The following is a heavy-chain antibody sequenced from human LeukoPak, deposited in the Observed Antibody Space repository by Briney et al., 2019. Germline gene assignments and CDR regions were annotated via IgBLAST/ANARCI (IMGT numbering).Heavy chain of an antibody. J-gene: IGHJ3*02. CDR2: ISSSSSTI. D-gene: IGHD2-15*01. CDR3: ARASGRDAFDI. CDR1: GFTFSSYR. Sequence: GGSLRLSCAASGFTFSSYRMSWVRQAPGKGLEWVSYISSSSSTIYYADSVKGRFTISRDNAKNSLYLQMNSLRAEDTAVYYCARASGRDAFDIWGQGTMVTVSS. V-gene: IGHV3-48*01.